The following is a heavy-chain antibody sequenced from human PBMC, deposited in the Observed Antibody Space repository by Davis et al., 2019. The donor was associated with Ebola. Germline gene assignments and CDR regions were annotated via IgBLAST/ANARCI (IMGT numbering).Heavy chain of an antibody. CDR1: GGSFSGYY. V-gene: IGHV4-34*01. J-gene: IGHJ3*02. CDR2: INHSGST. Sequence: MPGGSLRLSCGVYGGSFSGYYWSWIRQPPGKGLEWIGEINHSGSTNYNPSLKSRVTISVDKSKNQFSLKLSSVTAADTAVYYCASEYCSSASCHDAFDIWGQGTMVTVSS. D-gene: IGHD2-2*01. CDR3: ASEYCSSASCHDAFDI.